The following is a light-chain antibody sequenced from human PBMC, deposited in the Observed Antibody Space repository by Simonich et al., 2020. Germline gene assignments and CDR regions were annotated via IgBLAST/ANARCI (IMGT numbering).Light chain of an antibody. CDR3: QQYYSTPWT. CDR2: WAS. Sequence: DIVMNQSPDSLAVSLGERATINCKSSQSFLYSSNNKNYLAWYQQKPGHPPKLLIYWASTRESGVPDRFSGSGSGTDFTLTISSLQAEDVAVYYCQQYYSTPWTFGQGTKVEIK. CDR1: QSFLYSSNNKNY. J-gene: IGKJ1*01. V-gene: IGKV4-1*01.